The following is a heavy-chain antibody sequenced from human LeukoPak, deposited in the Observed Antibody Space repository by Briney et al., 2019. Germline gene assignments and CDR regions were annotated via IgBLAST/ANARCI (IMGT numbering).Heavy chain of an antibody. CDR3: ASPRSYYDSSGYYIS. Sequence: SETLSLTCTVSGGSISSYYWSWIRQPPGKGLEWIGYIYYSGSTNYNPSLKSRVTISVDTSKNQFSLKLSSVTAADTAVYYCASPRSYYDSSGYYISWGQGTLVTVSS. D-gene: IGHD3-22*01. CDR2: IYYSGST. CDR1: GGSISSYY. V-gene: IGHV4-59*01. J-gene: IGHJ5*02.